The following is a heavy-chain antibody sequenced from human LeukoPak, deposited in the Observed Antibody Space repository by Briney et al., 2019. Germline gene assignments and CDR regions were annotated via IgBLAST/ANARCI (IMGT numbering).Heavy chain of an antibody. CDR3: AREESARFSMIVAFDI. V-gene: IGHV3-33*01. J-gene: IGHJ3*02. Sequence: GGSLRLSCAASGFTFSSYGMHWVRQAPGKGLEWVAVIWYDGSNKYYADSVKGRFTISRDNSKNTLYLQMNSLRAEDTAVYYCAREESARFSMIVAFDIWGQGTMGTVSS. D-gene: IGHD3-22*01. CDR2: IWYDGSNK. CDR1: GFTFSSYG.